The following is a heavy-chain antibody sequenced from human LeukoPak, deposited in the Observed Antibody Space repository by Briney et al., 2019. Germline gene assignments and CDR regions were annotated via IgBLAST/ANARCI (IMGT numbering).Heavy chain of an antibody. V-gene: IGHV3-23*01. CDR3: AKGSAVADIYFDY. Sequence: GGSLRLSCAASGFTFRSFAMSWVRQAPGKGLEWVSSINGNDYRTFYADSVKGRFTISRDNSKNTLYLQINSLRAEDTAVYFCAKGSAVADIYFDYWGQGTLVTVSS. CDR2: INGNDYRT. D-gene: IGHD6-19*01. J-gene: IGHJ4*02. CDR1: GFTFRSFA.